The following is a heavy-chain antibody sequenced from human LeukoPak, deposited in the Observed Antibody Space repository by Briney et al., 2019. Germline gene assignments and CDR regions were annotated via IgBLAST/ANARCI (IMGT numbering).Heavy chain of an antibody. D-gene: IGHD3-10*01. CDR1: GFTFSSYA. Sequence: GSLRLSCAASGFTFSSYAMSWVRQAPGKGLEWVSAISGSGGSTYYADSVKGRFTTSRDNSKNTLYLQMNSLRAEDTAVYYCAKDQWGVLGEWDYWGQGTLVTVSS. J-gene: IGHJ4*02. V-gene: IGHV3-23*01. CDR2: ISGSGGST. CDR3: AKDQWGVLGEWDY.